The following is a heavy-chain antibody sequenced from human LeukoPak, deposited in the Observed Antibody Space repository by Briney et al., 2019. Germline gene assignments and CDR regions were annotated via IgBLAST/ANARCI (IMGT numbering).Heavy chain of an antibody. Sequence: RASVKVSCKASGYTFTSYAMNWVRQAPGQGLEWMGWINTYTGTPTYAQGFTGRFVFSLDSSVSTAYLQISSLKAEDIAVYYCVRQCSGYESLYFDSWGQGTLVTVSS. CDR1: GYTFTSYA. V-gene: IGHV7-4-1*02. J-gene: IGHJ4*02. D-gene: IGHD5-12*01. CDR2: INTYTGTP. CDR3: VRQCSGYESLYFDS.